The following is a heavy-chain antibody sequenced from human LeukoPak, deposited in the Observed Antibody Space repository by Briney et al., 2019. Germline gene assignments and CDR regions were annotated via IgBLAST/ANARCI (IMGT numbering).Heavy chain of an antibody. CDR3: VRHHIDSSGWYRIDF. V-gene: IGHV4-39*01. CDR2: IYYRGST. J-gene: IGHJ4*02. D-gene: IGHD6-19*01. CDR1: GVSTSTNSHY. Sequence: PWETLSLTCTVSGVSTSTNSHYWGWIRQPPGKGLEWIGSIYYRGSTYYNPSLKSRVTISVDTSKNQFSLKVTSVTAADTAVYYCVRHHIDSSGWYRIDFWGQGTLVTVSS.